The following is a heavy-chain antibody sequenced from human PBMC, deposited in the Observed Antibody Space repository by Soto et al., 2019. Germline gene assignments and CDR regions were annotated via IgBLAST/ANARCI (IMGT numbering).Heavy chain of an antibody. CDR2: ISYRGTP. CDR3: ARVSATGTRWFDP. J-gene: IGHJ5*02. D-gene: IGHD6-13*01. V-gene: IGHV4-31*03. Sequence: QVQLQESGPGLVKPPQNLSLTCTVSGGSFSSGAYYWSWVRRHPGMGLEWIGYISYRGTPYYNPSLKSRLTISVDASKNQFSLRLSSVTAADTAVYYCARVSATGTRWFDPWGQGTLVTVSS. CDR1: GGSFSSGAYY.